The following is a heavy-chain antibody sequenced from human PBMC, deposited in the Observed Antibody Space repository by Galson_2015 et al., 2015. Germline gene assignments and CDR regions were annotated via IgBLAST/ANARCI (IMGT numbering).Heavy chain of an antibody. D-gene: IGHD5-18*01. Sequence: QSRAEVIKPGESPLISCTGSGSSFAGYWVGWGRQKPEKRLELMGVIYPGDSDPRYRSSFQGQVTISADKSISTAYLQWSSLKASATAMYFCASHGRGGYSPDYDFDYWGQGTLVTVSS. CDR2: IYPGDSDP. CDR1: GSSFAGYW. CDR3: ASHGRGGYSPDYDFDY. J-gene: IGHJ4*02. V-gene: IGHV5-51*01.